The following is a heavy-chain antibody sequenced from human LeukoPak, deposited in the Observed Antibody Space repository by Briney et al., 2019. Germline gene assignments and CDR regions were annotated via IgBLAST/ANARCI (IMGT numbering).Heavy chain of an antibody. CDR1: GYTFTSYD. Sequence: ASVKVSCKASGYTFTSYDINWVRQATGQGLEWMGWMNPNSGNTGYAQKFQGRVTITRNTSTSTAYMELSSLRSEDTAVYYCARDLAAAGTNWFDPWGQGTLVTVSS. CDR2: MNPNSGNT. D-gene: IGHD6-13*01. V-gene: IGHV1-8*03. CDR3: ARDLAAAGTNWFDP. J-gene: IGHJ5*02.